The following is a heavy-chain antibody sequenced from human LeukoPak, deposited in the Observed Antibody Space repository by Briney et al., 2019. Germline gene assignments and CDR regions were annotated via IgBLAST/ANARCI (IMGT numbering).Heavy chain of an antibody. J-gene: IGHJ4*02. D-gene: IGHD6-19*01. V-gene: IGHV3-9*01. Sequence: PGRSLRLSCAASGFTFDDYAMHWVRQAPGKGLEWVSGISWNSGSIGYADSVKGRFTISRDNAKNSLYLQMNSLRAEDTAVYYCARVRSSGWYNDYWGQGTLVTVSS. CDR3: ARVRSSGWYNDY. CDR2: ISWNSGSI. CDR1: GFTFDDYA.